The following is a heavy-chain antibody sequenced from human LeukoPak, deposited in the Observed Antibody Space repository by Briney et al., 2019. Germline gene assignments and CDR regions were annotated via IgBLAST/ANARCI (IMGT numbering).Heavy chain of an antibody. D-gene: IGHD1-26*01. CDR1: GNSISSGDNY. V-gene: IGHV4-61*02. CDR2: IYTSGST. J-gene: IGHJ4*02. Sequence: SETLSLTCTVSGNSISSGDNYWSWIRQPAGKGLEWIGRIYTSGSTNYNPSLKSRVTISGDTSKNQFSLKLSSVTAADTAVYYCARWIVGALDYWGQGTLVTVSS. CDR3: ARWIVGALDY.